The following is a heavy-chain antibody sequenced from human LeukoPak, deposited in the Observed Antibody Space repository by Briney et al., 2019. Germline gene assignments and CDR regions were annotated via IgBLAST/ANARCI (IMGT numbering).Heavy chain of an antibody. CDR3: ARDDDYGVLLGRGYGMDV. CDR2: IWYDGSNK. D-gene: IGHD4-17*01. J-gene: IGHJ6*02. CDR1: GFTFSSYG. Sequence: PGGSLRLSCAASGFTFSSYGMHWVRQAPGKGLEWVAVIWYDGSNKYYADSVKGRFTISRDNSKNTLYLQMNSLRAEDTAVYYCARDDDYGVLLGRGYGMDVWGQGTTVTVSS. V-gene: IGHV3-33*01.